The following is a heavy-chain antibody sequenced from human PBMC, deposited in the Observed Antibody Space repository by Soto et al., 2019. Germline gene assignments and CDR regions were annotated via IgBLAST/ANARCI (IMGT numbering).Heavy chain of an antibody. Sequence: QLGGSLRLSCTASGFTFGDYAMSWFRQAPGKGLEWVGFIRSKAYGGTTEYAASVKGRFTISRDDSKSIAYLQMNSLKTEDTAVYYCTRSPGIAAAAEMFDYWGQGTLVTVSS. J-gene: IGHJ4*02. CDR1: GFTFGDYA. CDR3: TRSPGIAAAAEMFDY. D-gene: IGHD6-13*01. V-gene: IGHV3-49*03. CDR2: IRSKAYGGTT.